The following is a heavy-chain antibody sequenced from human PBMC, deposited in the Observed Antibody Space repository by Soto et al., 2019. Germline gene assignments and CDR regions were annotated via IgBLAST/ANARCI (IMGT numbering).Heavy chain of an antibody. D-gene: IGHD3-10*01. CDR1: GFTFSSYW. CDR2: INSDGSST. CDR3: ARDILLLWFGELSGNYYYYYGMDV. Sequence: GGSLRLSCAASGFTFSSYWMHWVRQAPGKGLVWVSRINSDGSSTSYADSVKGRFTISRDNAKNSLYLQMNSLRAEDTAVYYCARDILLLWFGELSGNYYYYYGMDVWGQGTTVTVSS. V-gene: IGHV3-74*01. J-gene: IGHJ6*02.